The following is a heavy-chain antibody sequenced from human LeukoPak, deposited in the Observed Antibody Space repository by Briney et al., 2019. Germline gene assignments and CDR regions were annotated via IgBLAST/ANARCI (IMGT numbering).Heavy chain of an antibody. CDR3: AIPLFGYFDY. CDR2: INHSGST. V-gene: IGHV4-34*01. CDR1: GGSFSGYY. D-gene: IGHD3-3*01. J-gene: IGHJ4*02. Sequence: SETLSLTCAVYGGSFSGYYWSWIRQPPGKGLEWIGEINHSGSTNYNPSLKSRVTISVDTSKNQLSLKLSSVTAADTAVYYCAIPLFGYFDYWGQGTLVTVSS.